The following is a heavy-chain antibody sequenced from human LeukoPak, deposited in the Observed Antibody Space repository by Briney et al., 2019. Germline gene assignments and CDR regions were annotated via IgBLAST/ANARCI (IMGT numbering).Heavy chain of an antibody. CDR1: GYTFTGYY. Sequence: GASVKVSCKASGYTFTGYYMHWVRQAPGQGLGWMGWINPNSGGTNYAQKFQGRATMTRDTSISTAYMELSRLRSDDTAVYYCATDSSGWRTDAFDIWGQGTMVTVSS. CDR3: ATDSSGWRTDAFDI. V-gene: IGHV1-2*02. J-gene: IGHJ3*02. D-gene: IGHD6-19*01. CDR2: INPNSGGT.